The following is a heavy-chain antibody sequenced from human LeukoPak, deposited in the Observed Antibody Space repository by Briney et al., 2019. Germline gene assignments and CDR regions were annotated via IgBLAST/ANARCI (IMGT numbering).Heavy chain of an antibody. CDR3: AKRQGYYDFWSGPYTTEAGAFDI. D-gene: IGHD3-3*01. J-gene: IGHJ3*02. CDR1: GGTFSSYA. V-gene: IGHV1-69*05. Sequence: SVKVSCKASGGTFSSYAISWVRQALGQGLEWMGGIIPIFGTANYAQKFQGRVTITTDESTSTAYMELSSLISEDTAVYYCAKRQGYYDFWSGPYTTEAGAFDIWGQGTMVTVSS. CDR2: IIPIFGTA.